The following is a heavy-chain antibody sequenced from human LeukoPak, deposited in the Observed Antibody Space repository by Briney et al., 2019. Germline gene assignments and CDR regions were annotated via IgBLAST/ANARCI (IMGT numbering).Heavy chain of an antibody. J-gene: IGHJ4*02. CDR2: INHSGST. CDR3: ARPRRIAARLYYFDY. CDR1: GGSFSGYY. Sequence: SETLSLTCAVYGGSFSGYYWSWIRQPPGKGLEWIGEINHSGSTNYNPSLKSRVTISVDTSKNQFSLKLSSVTAADTAVYYCARPRRIAARLYYFDYWGQGTLVTVSS. V-gene: IGHV4-34*01. D-gene: IGHD6-6*01.